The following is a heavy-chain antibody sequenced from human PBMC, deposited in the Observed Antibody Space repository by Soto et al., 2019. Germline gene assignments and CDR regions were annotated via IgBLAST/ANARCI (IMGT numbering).Heavy chain of an antibody. CDR3: GKGIEWYYSMDV. D-gene: IGHD3-3*01. J-gene: IGHJ6*02. V-gene: IGHV3-23*01. CDR2: VTGSGAVT. Sequence: SGGSLRLSCAASGFTFSSYWMHWVRQAPGKGLEWVSSVTGSGAVTYYTGSVKGRFTMSRDNSKSTLYMQVNSLRSEELADYYSGKGIEWYYSMDVGGHGTTVTVSS. CDR1: GFTFSSYW.